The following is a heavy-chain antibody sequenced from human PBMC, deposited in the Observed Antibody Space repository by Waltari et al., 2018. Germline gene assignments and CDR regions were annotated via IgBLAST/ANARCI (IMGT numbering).Heavy chain of an antibody. J-gene: IGHJ4*02. CDR2: RNDDAKKK. CDR3: ARGEEGYGEAYY. Sequence: EVQLVESGGGLVQPGGSLRLSCAASGFTFNKYWMTWVRQAPGKGMEWGANRNDDAKKKYHVDSVKDRFTISRDNTKKSLYLQMNSLRVDDTAVYYCARGEEGYGEAYYWGQGTLVTVSS. V-gene: IGHV3-7*04. D-gene: IGHD3-10*01. CDR1: GFTFNKYW.